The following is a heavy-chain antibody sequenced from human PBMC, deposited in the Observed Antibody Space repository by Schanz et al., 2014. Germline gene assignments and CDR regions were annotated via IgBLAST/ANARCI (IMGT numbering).Heavy chain of an antibody. J-gene: IGHJ2*01. CDR3: AKDAPYPFDL. Sequence: EVQLVESGGGLVQPGGSLRLSCSASGFTFSDHAMDWVRQAPGKGLEWVSSISGDHRNTFYADSVKGRFTISRDNSKNTLYLQMNSLRAEDTAIYYCAKDAPYPFDLWGRGTLITVSS. V-gene: IGHV3-23*04. CDR2: ISGDHRNT. CDR1: GFTFSDHA.